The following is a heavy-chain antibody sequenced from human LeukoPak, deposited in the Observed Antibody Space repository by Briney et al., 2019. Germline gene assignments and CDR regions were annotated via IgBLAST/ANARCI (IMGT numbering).Heavy chain of an antibody. CDR2: ITISGSYI. J-gene: IGHJ6*03. CDR3: ARVLLGATTINYYYYYMEV. D-gene: IGHD1-26*01. V-gene: IGHV3-21*01. Sequence: GGSLRLSCAASGSTFSSYSINWVRQPPGEGLGWVSFITISGSYINYADSAEGRLTISRENAKNSLYLQMNSLRAEDTAVYYCARVLLGATTINYYYYYMEVWGKGTTVTVSS. CDR1: GSTFSSYS.